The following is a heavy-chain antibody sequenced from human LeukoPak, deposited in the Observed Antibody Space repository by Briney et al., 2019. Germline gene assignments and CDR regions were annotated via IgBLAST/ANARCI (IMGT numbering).Heavy chain of an antibody. CDR2: TYYSGST. Sequence: SETLSLTCTVSGGSISSSSYYWGWIRQPPGKGLEWIGSTYYSGSTYYNPSLKSRVTISVDTSKNQFSLKLSSVTAADTAVYYCARDRFGGVIVSWDAFDIWGQGTMVTVSS. CDR3: ARDRFGGVIVSWDAFDI. D-gene: IGHD3-16*02. V-gene: IGHV4-39*07. CDR1: GGSISSSSYY. J-gene: IGHJ3*02.